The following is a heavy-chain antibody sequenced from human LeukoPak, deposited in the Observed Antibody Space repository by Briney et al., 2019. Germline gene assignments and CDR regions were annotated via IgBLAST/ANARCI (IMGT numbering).Heavy chain of an antibody. CDR3: ARVQAECSGGSCYYNY. Sequence: VASVRLSCKASGYTCTGYYMHWVRQAPGQGLEWMGWINPNSGGTNYAQKFQGRVTMTRDTSISTAYMELSRLRSDDTAVYYCARVQAECSGGSCYYNYWGQGTLVTVSS. V-gene: IGHV1-2*02. J-gene: IGHJ4*02. D-gene: IGHD2-15*01. CDR1: GYTCTGYY. CDR2: INPNSGGT.